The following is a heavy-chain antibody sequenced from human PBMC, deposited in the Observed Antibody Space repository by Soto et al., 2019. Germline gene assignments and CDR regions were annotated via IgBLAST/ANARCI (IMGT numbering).Heavy chain of an antibody. J-gene: IGHJ4*02. Sequence: PSGARVLVVDSVSITITASNSIRQSPSRGIEWLGRAYYRSKWPNDHAICVESRIAMKPPASQNHFYLQLSSVTTDHTSVYYCARTLRGHGVKHIDSWGQGTMVTVSS. V-gene: IGHV6-1*01. CDR2: AYYRSKWPN. CDR3: ARTLRGHGVKHIDS. CDR1: VDSVSITITA. D-gene: IGHD3-10*01.